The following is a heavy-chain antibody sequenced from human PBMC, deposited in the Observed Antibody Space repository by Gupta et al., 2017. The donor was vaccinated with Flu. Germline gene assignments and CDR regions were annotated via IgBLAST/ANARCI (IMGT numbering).Heavy chain of an antibody. V-gene: IGHV3-33*01. CDR2: IWHDGSNK. CDR1: GFTFSSYG. D-gene: IGHD6-25*01. CDR3: ARDTRGYLPHYFDY. J-gene: IGHJ4*02. Sequence: QVQLVESGGGVVQPGRSLRLSCAASGFTFSSYGMHWVRQAPGRGLEWVAVIWHDGSNKYYADSVMGRFTISRDNSKNTLYLQMNSLRDEDTAVYYCARDTRGYLPHYFDYWGQGTLVTVSS.